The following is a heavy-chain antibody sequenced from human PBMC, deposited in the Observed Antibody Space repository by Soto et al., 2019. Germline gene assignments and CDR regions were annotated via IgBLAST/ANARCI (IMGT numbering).Heavy chain of an antibody. CDR1: GFTFSSYA. J-gene: IGHJ4*02. Sequence: EVPLLKSGGGLVQPGGSLRLSCAASGFTFSSYAMSWVRQAPGKGLEWVSVISGSGDSTYYADSVKGRFTISRDNSKNTLYLQMNSLRADDTAVYYCAKRVSGSQFDYWGQGTLVTVSS. CDR2: ISGSGDST. CDR3: AKRVSGSQFDY. V-gene: IGHV3-23*01. D-gene: IGHD1-26*01.